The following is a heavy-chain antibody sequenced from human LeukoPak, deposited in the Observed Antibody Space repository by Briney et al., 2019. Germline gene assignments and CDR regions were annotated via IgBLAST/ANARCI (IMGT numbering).Heavy chain of an antibody. CDR2: INTDGSRT. V-gene: IGHV3-74*01. CDR3: ARVRSGSYNWFDP. CDR1: GFTFSSYW. D-gene: IGHD1-26*01. J-gene: IGHJ5*02. Sequence: GGSLRLSCAASGFTFSSYWMHWVRQAPGKELVWVSRINTDGSRTSYADPVKGRFTISRDNAKNTLFLQMNSLRAEDTAVYYCARVRSGSYNWFDPWGQGTLVTVSS.